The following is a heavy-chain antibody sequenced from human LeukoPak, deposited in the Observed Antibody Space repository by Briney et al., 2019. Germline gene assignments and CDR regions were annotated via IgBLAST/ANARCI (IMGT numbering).Heavy chain of an antibody. J-gene: IGHJ6*03. CDR2: ISGSGGST. CDR3: AKCKTQWLVRGYYYYYMDD. CDR1: GFTFSRYS. V-gene: IGHV3-23*01. D-gene: IGHD6-19*01. Sequence: GGSLRLSCAASGFTFSRYSMNWVRQAPGKGLEWVSAISGSGGSTYYADSVKGRFTISRDNSKNTLYLQMNSLRAEDTAVYYCAKCKTQWLVRGYYYYYMDDWGKGTTVTVSS.